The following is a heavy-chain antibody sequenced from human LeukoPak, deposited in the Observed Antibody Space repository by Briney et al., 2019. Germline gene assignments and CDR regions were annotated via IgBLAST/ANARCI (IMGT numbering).Heavy chain of an antibody. Sequence: SETLSLTCTVSGGSISSGSYYWSWIRQPAGKGLEWIVRIYTSGSTNYNPSLKSRFTISVDTSKNQFSLKLSSVTAADTAVYYCARDGYYYYMDVWGKGTTVTVSS. V-gene: IGHV4-61*02. CDR2: IYTSGST. J-gene: IGHJ6*03. CDR3: ARDGYYYYMDV. CDR1: GGSISSGSYY.